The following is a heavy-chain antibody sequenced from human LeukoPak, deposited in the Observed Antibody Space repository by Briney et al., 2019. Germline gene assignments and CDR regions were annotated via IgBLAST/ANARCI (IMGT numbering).Heavy chain of an antibody. D-gene: IGHD3-10*01. J-gene: IGHJ5*02. Sequence: PSETLSLTCTISGGSISSYHWSWIRQPAGKGLEWIGRIYTSGSTNYNPSLKSRVTMSVDTSKNQFSLKLSSVTAADTAVYYCARDIGGYGSGSYYNAGRWFDPWGQGTLVTVSS. CDR1: GGSISSYH. V-gene: IGHV4-4*07. CDR2: IYTSGST. CDR3: ARDIGGYGSGSYYNAGRWFDP.